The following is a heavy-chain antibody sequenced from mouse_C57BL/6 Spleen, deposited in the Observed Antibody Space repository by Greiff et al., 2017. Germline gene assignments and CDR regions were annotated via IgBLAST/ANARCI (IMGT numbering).Heavy chain of an antibody. V-gene: IGHV1-42*01. J-gene: IGHJ2*01. CDR2: INPSTGGP. D-gene: IGHD1-1*01. Sequence: EVKLQESGPELVKPGASVKISCKASGYSFTGYYMNLVKQSPEKSLEWIGEINPSTGGPTYNQKFKAKATVTVDKSSSTAYMQLKSLPSEDAAVYYCARFTTVVARNFDYWGQGTTLTVSS. CDR3: ARFTTVVARNFDY. CDR1: GYSFTGYY.